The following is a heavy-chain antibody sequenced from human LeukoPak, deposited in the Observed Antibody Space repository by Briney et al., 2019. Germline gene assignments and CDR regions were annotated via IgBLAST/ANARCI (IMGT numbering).Heavy chain of an antibody. V-gene: IGHV3-33*01. D-gene: IGHD3-22*01. CDR2: IWYDGSNK. Sequence: GGSLRLSCAASGFTFNSYDMHWIRQAPGKGLEWVALIWYDGSNKYYPDSVKGRFTISRDNAKNSLYLQMNSLRAEDTAVYYCARPHYYDSSGDAFDIWGQGTMVTVSS. CDR1: GFTFNSYD. J-gene: IGHJ3*02. CDR3: ARPHYYDSSGDAFDI.